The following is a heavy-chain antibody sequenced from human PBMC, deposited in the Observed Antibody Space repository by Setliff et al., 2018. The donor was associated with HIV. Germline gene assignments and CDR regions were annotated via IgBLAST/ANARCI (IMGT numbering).Heavy chain of an antibody. D-gene: IGHD3-3*01. CDR1: GVTFRSYA. J-gene: IGHJ5*02. Sequence: AASVKVSCKASGVTFRSYAISWVRQAPGQGLEWMGRIVPTLGSVNYAQKFQGRVTITADKPTTTAYMQIVGLTSEDTAIYYCARVIGDDFWSGTSNWFDPWGQGTVVTVSS. CDR2: IVPTLGSV. CDR3: ARVIGDDFWSGTSNWFDP. V-gene: IGHV1-69*04.